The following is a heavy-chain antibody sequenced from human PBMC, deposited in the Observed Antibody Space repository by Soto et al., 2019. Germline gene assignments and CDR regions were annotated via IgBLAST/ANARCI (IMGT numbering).Heavy chain of an antibody. CDR1: GYTFTSYG. V-gene: IGHV1-18*01. J-gene: IGHJ5*02. CDR3: AQVGYSSSWYWFDP. CDR2: ISAYNGNT. D-gene: IGHD6-13*01. Sequence: ASVKVSFKASGYTFTSYGISWVRQAPGQGLEWMGWISAYNGNTNYAQKLQGRVTMTTDTSTSTAYMELRSLRSDDTAVYYCAQVGYSSSWYWFDPWGQGTLVTVSS.